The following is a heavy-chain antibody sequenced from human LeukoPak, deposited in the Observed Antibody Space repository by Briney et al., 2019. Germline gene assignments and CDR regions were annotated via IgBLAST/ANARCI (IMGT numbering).Heavy chain of an antibody. CDR2: IYTSGST. D-gene: IGHD3-10*01. CDR1: GGSISSYY. J-gene: IGHJ4*02. CDR3: AKDLWSYYYGSVDY. Sequence: SETLSLTCTVSGGSISSYYWSWIRQPAGKGLEWIGRIYTSGSTNYNPSLKSRVTMSVDTSKNQFSLKLSSVTAADTAVYYCAKDLWSYYYGSVDYWGQGTLVTVSS. V-gene: IGHV4-4*07.